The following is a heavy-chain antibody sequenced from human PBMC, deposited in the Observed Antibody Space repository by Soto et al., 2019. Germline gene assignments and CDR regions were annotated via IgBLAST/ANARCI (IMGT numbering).Heavy chain of an antibody. Sequence: GGSLRLSCAASGFTVSSNYMSWVRQAPGKGLEWVSVIYSGGSTYYADSAKGRFTISRDNSKNTLYLPMNSLEAADTRVHYCVLVCSYYYENSGSYPGVFDVLGQGTAVTGPS. D-gene: IGHD3-22*01. CDR2: IYSGGST. CDR1: GFTVSSNY. J-gene: IGHJ6*01. CDR3: VLVCSYYYENSGSYPGVFDV. V-gene: IGHV3-53*01.